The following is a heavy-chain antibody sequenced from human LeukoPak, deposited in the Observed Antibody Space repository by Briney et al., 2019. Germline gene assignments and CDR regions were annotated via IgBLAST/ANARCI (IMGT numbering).Heavy chain of an antibody. Sequence: SVKVSCKASEGTFSSYAISWVRQAPGQGLEWMGGIIPIFGTANYAQKFQGRVTITTDESTSTAYMELSSLRSEDTAVYYCARDRTPRGNGFFFDYWGQGTLVTVSS. CDR2: IIPIFGTA. CDR1: EGTFSSYA. CDR3: ARDRTPRGNGFFFDY. J-gene: IGHJ4*02. V-gene: IGHV1-69*05. D-gene: IGHD2-8*01.